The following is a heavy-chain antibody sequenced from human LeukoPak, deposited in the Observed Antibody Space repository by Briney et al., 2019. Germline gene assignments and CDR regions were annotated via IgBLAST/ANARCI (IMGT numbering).Heavy chain of an antibody. D-gene: IGHD6-13*01. CDR2: INHSGST. CDR1: GGSFSGYY. V-gene: IGHV4-34*01. J-gene: IGHJ5*02. Sequence: SETLSLTCAVYGGSFSGYYWSWIRQPPGKGLEWIGEINHSGSTNYNPSLKSRVTISVDTSKSQFSLKLSSVTAADTAVYYCAREQQLGGYNWFDPWGQGTLVTVSS. CDR3: AREQQLGGYNWFDP.